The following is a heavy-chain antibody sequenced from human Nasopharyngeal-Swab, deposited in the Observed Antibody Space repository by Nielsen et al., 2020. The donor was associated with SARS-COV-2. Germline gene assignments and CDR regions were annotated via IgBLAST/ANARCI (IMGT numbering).Heavy chain of an antibody. CDR3: ARHRGIYYYYYGMDV. V-gene: IGHV4-39*01. CDR1: GGSISSSSYY. CDR2: IYYSGST. J-gene: IGHJ6*02. Sequence: SETLSLTCTVSGGSISSSSYYWGWIRQPPGKGLAWIGSIYYSGSTYYNPSLKSQVTISVDTSKNQFSLKLSSVTAADTAVYYCARHRGIYYYYYGMDVWGQGTTVTVSS. D-gene: IGHD3-10*01.